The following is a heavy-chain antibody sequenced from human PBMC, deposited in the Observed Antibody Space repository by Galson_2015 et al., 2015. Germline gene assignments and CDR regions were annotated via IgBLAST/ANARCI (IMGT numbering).Heavy chain of an antibody. D-gene: IGHD4-17*01. CDR3: ARGSFYGDYASTYFDY. J-gene: IGHJ4*02. Sequence: TLSLTCTVSGGSISSGSYYWSWIRQPAGKGLEWIGRIYTSGSTNYNPSLKSRVTISVDTSKNQFSLYLSSVTAADTAVYYCARGSFYGDYASTYFDYWGQGSLVTVSS. V-gene: IGHV4-61*02. CDR2: IYTSGST. CDR1: GGSISSGSYY.